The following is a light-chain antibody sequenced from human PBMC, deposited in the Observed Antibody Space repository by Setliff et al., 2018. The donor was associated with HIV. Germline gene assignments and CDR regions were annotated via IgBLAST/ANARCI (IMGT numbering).Light chain of an antibody. CDR1: RSDIGGYEY. CDR3: SAHTPFVL. CDR2: DVT. J-gene: IGLJ3*02. Sequence: QPALTQPASMSGSPGQSLTIFCFGTRSDIGGYEYVSWYQHHPGKAPKLIIYDVTNRPSGVSNRFSGSKSGNTASLTISGLQPEDEADYYCSAHTPFVLFGGGTKVTVL. V-gene: IGLV2-14*03.